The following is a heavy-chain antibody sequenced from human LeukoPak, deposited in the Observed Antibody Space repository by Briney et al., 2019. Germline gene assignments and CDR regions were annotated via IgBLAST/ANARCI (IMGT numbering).Heavy chain of an antibody. CDR2: ISSSSSYI. CDR1: GFTFSSYS. CDR3: ARDPNVALAARPEGVDY. Sequence: GSLSLSCAASGFTFSSYSMNWVRQAPGKGLEWVSSISSSSSYIYYADSVKGRFTISRDNAKNSLYLQMNSLRAEDTAVYYCARDPNVALAARPEGVDYWGQGTLVTVSS. V-gene: IGHV3-21*01. D-gene: IGHD6-6*01. J-gene: IGHJ4*02.